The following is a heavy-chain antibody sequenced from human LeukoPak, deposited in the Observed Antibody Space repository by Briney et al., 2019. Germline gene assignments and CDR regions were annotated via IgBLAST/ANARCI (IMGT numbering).Heavy chain of an antibody. CDR3: AKGGCRGTCNPLAY. D-gene: IGHD2-15*01. Sequence: GGSLKLSCAASGFTFSGSGMSWVRQAPGKGLEWISSSGDSDGSTYYADSLKGRFTISRDNSKNTLYLQMNNLRAEDTAVYYCAKGGCRGTCNPLAYWGQGALVTVSP. CDR1: GFTFSGSG. CDR2: SGDSDGST. V-gene: IGHV3-23*01. J-gene: IGHJ4*02.